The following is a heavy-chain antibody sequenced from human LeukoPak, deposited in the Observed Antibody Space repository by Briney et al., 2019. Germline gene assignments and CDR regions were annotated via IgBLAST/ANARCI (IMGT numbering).Heavy chain of an antibody. CDR1: GFTFSSYA. J-gene: IGHJ4*02. D-gene: IGHD2-2*01. Sequence: GGSLRLSCAASGFTFSSYAMHWVRQAPGKGLEWVAVISYDGSNKYYADSVKGRFTISRDNSKNTLYLQMNSLRAEDTAVYYCARPDIVVVPAASSYFDYWGQGTLVTVSS. V-gene: IGHV3-30-3*01. CDR3: ARPDIVVVPAASSYFDY. CDR2: ISYDGSNK.